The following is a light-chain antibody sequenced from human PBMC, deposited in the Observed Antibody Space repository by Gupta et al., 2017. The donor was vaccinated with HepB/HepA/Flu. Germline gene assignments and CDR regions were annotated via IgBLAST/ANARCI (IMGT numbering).Light chain of an antibody. CDR2: GTN. Sequence: SSELTPDPAVSVALGQTVSITCQGDSLRNYYASWYQQKPGQAPVLVIYGTNNRPSGIPDRFSGSSSGNTASLTITGAQAEDEADYYCNSRDRSGYHMVLGGGTKVTVL. CDR1: SLRNYY. V-gene: IGLV3-19*01. CDR3: NSRDRSGYHMV. J-gene: IGLJ2*01.